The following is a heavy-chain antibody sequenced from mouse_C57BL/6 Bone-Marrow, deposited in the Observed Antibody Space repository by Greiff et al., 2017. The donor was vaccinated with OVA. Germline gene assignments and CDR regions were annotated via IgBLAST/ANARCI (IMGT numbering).Heavy chain of an antibody. CDR2: IYPGDGDT. D-gene: IGHD1-1*01. V-gene: IGHV1-82*01. CDR1: GYAFSSSW. Sequence: QVQLQQSGPELVKPWASVKISCKASGYAFSSSWMNWVKQRPGKGLEWIGRIYPGDGDTNYNGKFKGKATLTADKSSSTAYMQLSSLTSEDSAVYFCARYYGSYWYFDVWGTGTTVTVSS. CDR3: ARYYGSYWYFDV. J-gene: IGHJ1*03.